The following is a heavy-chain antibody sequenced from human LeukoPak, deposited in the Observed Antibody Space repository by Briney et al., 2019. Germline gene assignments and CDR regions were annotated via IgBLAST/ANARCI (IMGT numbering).Heavy chain of an antibody. CDR3: ARLIAADPQLDC. D-gene: IGHD6-13*01. V-gene: IGHV4-30-2*01. CDR2: IYHSGDT. Sequence: SQTLSLTCIVSGGSISSGGYYWSWIRQAPGRGLEWIGYIYHSGDTYSNPSLKGRATVSMDRSKNQFSLNLSSVTAADTAVYYCARLIAADPQLDCWGQGTLVTVSS. CDR1: GGSISSGGYY. J-gene: IGHJ4*02.